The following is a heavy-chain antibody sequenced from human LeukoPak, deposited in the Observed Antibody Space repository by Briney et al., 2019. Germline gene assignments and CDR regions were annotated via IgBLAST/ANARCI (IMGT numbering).Heavy chain of an antibody. Sequence: GGSLRLSCAASGFTFRNYSVNWVRQAPGKGLEWVSYISSGGSTIHYADSVKGRFTISRDNAKNSLYLQMNRLRAEDTAVYYCARDRTYYDSSGYRNNFDYWGQGTLVTVSS. J-gene: IGHJ4*02. CDR1: GFTFRNYS. CDR3: ARDRTYYDSSGYRNNFDY. V-gene: IGHV3-48*04. D-gene: IGHD3-22*01. CDR2: ISSGGSTI.